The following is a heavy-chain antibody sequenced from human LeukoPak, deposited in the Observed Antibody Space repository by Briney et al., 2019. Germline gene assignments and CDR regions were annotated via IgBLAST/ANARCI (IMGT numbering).Heavy chain of an antibody. J-gene: IGHJ2*01. CDR1: GGTFSSYT. CDR2: IIPILGIA. Sequence: SVKVSCKASGGTFSSYTISWVLQAPGQGLEWMGRIIPILGIANYAQKFQGRVTITADKSTSTAYMELSSLRSEDTAVYHCAKDLSSDGGNSLGYFDLWGRGTLVTVSS. D-gene: IGHD4-23*01. V-gene: IGHV1-69*04. CDR3: AKDLSSDGGNSLGYFDL.